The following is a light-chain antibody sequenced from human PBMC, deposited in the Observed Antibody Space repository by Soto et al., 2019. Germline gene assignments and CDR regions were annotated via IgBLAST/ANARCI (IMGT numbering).Light chain of an antibody. CDR1: SSDVGGYNY. CDR2: EVT. Sequence: QSVLTQPPSASGSPGQSVTISCTGTSSDVGGYNYVYWYQQHPGKAPKLMIYEVTKRPSGVPDRFSGSKSGNTASLTVSGLQAEYEADYYCSSYADSNSHVFGTGTKLTVL. V-gene: IGLV2-8*01. J-gene: IGLJ1*01. CDR3: SSYADSNSHV.